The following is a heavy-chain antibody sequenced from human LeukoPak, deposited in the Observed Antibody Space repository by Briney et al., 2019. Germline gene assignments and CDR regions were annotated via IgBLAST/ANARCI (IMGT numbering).Heavy chain of an antibody. CDR1: GFTFDDYG. J-gene: IGHJ4*02. V-gene: IGHV3-20*04. Sequence: GGSLRLSCAASGFTFDDYGMSWVRHAPGKGLEWVSGINWNGGSTGYADSVKGRFTISRDNAKNSLYLQMNSLRAEDTALYYCARTNYYDSSGYFDYWGQGTLVTVSS. CDR3: ARTNYYDSSGYFDY. CDR2: INWNGGST. D-gene: IGHD3-22*01.